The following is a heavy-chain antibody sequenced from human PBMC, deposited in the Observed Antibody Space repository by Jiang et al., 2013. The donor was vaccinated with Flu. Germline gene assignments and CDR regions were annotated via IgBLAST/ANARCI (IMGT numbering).Heavy chain of an antibody. Sequence: LLKPSETLSLTCAVYGGSFSGYYWSWIRQPPGKGLEWIGEINHSGSTNYNPSLKSRVTISVDTSKNQFSLKLSSVTAADTAVYYCARGLRYYYDSSGYSTCNWFDPWG. CDR1: GGSFSGYY. J-gene: IGHJ5*02. CDR3: ARGLRYYYDSSGYSTCNWFDP. CDR2: INHSGST. V-gene: IGHV4-34*01. D-gene: IGHD3-22*01.